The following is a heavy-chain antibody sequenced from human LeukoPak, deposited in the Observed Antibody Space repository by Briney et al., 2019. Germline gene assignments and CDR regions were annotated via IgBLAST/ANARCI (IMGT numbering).Heavy chain of an antibody. V-gene: IGHV3-9*01. J-gene: IGHJ4*02. CDR1: GFTFDDYA. CDR3: AHEDY. CDR2: ISWNSGSI. Sequence: GGSLRLSCAASGFTFDDYAMHWVRQAPGKGLEWVSGISWNSGSIGYADSVKGRFTISRDNAKNSLCLQMNSLRAEDTALYYCAHEDYWGQGTLVTVSS.